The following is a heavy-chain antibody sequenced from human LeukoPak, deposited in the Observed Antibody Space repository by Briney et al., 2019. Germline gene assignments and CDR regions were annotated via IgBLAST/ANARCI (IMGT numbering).Heavy chain of an antibody. D-gene: IGHD2-2*01. CDR3: ASGIVVVPAAIAGYYFDY. V-gene: IGHV1-2*02. CDR1: GYTFTGYY. CDR2: INPNSGGT. Sequence: GASVNVSFTASGYTFTGYYMHWVRQAPGQGLEWMGWINPNSGGTNYAQKFQGRVTMTRDTSISTAYMELSRLRSDDTAVYYCASGIVVVPAAIAGYYFDYWGQGTLVTVSS. J-gene: IGHJ4*02.